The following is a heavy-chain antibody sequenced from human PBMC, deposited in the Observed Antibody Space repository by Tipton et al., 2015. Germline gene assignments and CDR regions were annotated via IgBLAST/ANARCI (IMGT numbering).Heavy chain of an antibody. CDR3: ASPSLPHDRGDYYFQS. CDR2: LYFSGTT. V-gene: IGHV4-38-2*01. D-gene: IGHD2-21*02. CDR1: GYPINSDYY. J-gene: IGHJ4*02. Sequence: TLSLTCGVSGYPINSDYYWAWIRQPPGKGLEWIGSLYFSGTTYYNPSLKSRVTISIDRFKNQFSLKLSSVTAADTAVYYCASPSLPHDRGDYYFQSWGQGSLVTVSS.